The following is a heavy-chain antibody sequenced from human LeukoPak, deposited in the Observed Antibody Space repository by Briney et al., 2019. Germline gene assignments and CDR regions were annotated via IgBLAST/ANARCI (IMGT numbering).Heavy chain of an antibody. V-gene: IGHV3-74*01. CDR1: GFTVSSYW. J-gene: IGHJ5*02. CDR2: INSDGSST. CDR3: ARVQRSNWFDP. Sequence: GGSLRLSCAASGFTVSSYWMHWVRQAPGKGLVWVSRINSDGSSTSYADSVKGRFTISRDNAKNTLYLQMNSLRVEDTAVYYCARVQRSNWFDPWGQGTLVTVSS.